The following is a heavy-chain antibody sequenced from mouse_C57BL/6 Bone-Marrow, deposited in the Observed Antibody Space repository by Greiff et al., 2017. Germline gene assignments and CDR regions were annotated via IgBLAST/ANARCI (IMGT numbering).Heavy chain of an antibody. CDR2: IWSGGST. CDR3: AKSDGYRFAY. V-gene: IGHV2-2*01. J-gene: IGHJ3*01. CDR1: GFSLTSYG. Sequence: VQLQESGPGLVQPSQSLSITCTVSGFSLTSYGVHWVRQSPGKGLEWLGVIWSGGSTDYNAAFISRLSISKDNSKSQVFFKMNSLQADDTAIYYCAKSDGYRFAYWGQGTLVTVSA. D-gene: IGHD2-3*01.